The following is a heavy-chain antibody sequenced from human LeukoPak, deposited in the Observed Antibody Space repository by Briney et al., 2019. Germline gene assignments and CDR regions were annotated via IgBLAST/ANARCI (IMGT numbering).Heavy chain of an antibody. D-gene: IGHD3-3*01. Sequence: GESLQISCKGSGSSFTSYWIGWVRQMPGKGLEWMGIIFPADSDTRYRPSFQGQVTISADKSIGTVYLQWSSLKASDTAMYYCARVNGRSGFYADYWGQGTLVTVSS. CDR2: IFPADSDT. V-gene: IGHV5-51*01. J-gene: IGHJ4*02. CDR3: ARVNGRSGFYADY. CDR1: GSSFTSYW.